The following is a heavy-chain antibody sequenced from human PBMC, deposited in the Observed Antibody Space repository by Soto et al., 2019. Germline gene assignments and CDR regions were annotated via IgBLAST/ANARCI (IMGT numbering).Heavy chain of an antibody. J-gene: IGHJ5*02. Sequence: QVQLVQSGAEVKKPGASVKVSCKASGYTFTSYYMHWVRQAPGQGLEWMGIINPSGGSTSYAQKFQGRVTMTRDTSTSTVYMELTSLRSEDTAVYYCARDSPPIAAGFDPWGQGTLVTVSS. CDR2: INPSGGST. D-gene: IGHD6-13*01. CDR1: GYTFTSYY. CDR3: ARDSPPIAAGFDP. V-gene: IGHV1-46*01.